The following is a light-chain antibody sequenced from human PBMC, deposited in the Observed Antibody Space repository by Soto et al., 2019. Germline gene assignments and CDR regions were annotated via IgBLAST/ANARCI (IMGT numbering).Light chain of an antibody. V-gene: IGKV1-6*01. CDR2: AAS. CDR1: QDIRNE. CDR3: LQDYNYPRT. J-gene: IGKJ1*01. Sequence: AIQMTQSPSSLSASVGDRVTISCRSSQDIRNELGWYQQRPGKAPKLLIYAASTFQSGVPSRFSASGSGTDFTLTISSLQPEDFATYYCLQDYNYPRTFGPGTNVDI.